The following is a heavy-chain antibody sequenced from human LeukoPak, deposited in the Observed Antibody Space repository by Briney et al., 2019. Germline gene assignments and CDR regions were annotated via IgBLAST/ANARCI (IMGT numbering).Heavy chain of an antibody. CDR1: GFTFDDYG. CDR2: INWNGGST. J-gene: IGHJ3*02. D-gene: IGHD2-2*01. Sequence: PGGSLRLSCAASGFTFDDYGMSWVRQAPGKGLEWVSGINWNGGSTGYADSVKGRFTTSRDNAKNSLYLQMNSLRAEDTALYYCARDNLGYCSSTSPWKVGCAFDIWGQGTMVTVSS. V-gene: IGHV3-20*04. CDR3: ARDNLGYCSSTSPWKVGCAFDI.